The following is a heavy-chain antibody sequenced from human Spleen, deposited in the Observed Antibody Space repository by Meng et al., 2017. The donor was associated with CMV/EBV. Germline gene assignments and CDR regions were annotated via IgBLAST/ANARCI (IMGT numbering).Heavy chain of an antibody. J-gene: IGHJ3*01. CDR3: ATYTMILPGVFDV. V-gene: IGHV3-23*01. Sequence: AYGFTFRSYAMSWVRQAPGKGLEWVSSISGSGHSTYYADSVKVRFTISRDNSKNTLYLQMNSLRAEDTAVYYCATYTMILPGVFDVWGQGTMVTVSS. CDR2: ISGSGHST. CDR1: GFTFRSYA. D-gene: IGHD3-22*01.